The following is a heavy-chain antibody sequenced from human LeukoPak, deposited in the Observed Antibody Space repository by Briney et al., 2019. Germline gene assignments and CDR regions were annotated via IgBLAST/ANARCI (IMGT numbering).Heavy chain of an antibody. V-gene: IGHV4-59*01. Sequence: SETLSLTCTVSGGSISSYFWSWVRQPPGKGLEWIGYIYYSGSTNYNPSLKSRVTISVDTSKNQFSLKLASVTTADTAVYYCARDRWLGYWGQGALVTVSS. J-gene: IGHJ4*02. CDR2: IYYSGST. D-gene: IGHD5-12*01. CDR3: ARDRWLGY. CDR1: GGSISSYF.